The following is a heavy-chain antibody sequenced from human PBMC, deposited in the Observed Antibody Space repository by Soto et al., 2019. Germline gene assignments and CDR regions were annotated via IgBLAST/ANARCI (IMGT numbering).Heavy chain of an antibody. V-gene: IGHV4-4*02. Sequence: LSLTWAVSVGSISISNLWSWVHQPPGKGLEWIGEIYHSGSTNYNPSLKSRVTISVDKSKNQFSLKLSPVTAADTAVYYCARSGAFWSGYYTCFDYWGQGTLVTVSS. D-gene: IGHD3-3*01. CDR3: ARSGAFWSGYYTCFDY. CDR1: VGSISISNL. CDR2: IYHSGST. J-gene: IGHJ4*02.